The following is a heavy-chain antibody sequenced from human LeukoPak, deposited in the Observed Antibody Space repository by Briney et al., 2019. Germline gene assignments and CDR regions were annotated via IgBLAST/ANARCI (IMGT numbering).Heavy chain of an antibody. CDR2: ISSSSSYI. CDR3: ARGKTPAVTTPFDY. J-gene: IGHJ4*02. Sequence: GGSLRLSCAASGFTFSSYSMNWVRQAPGKGLEWVSSISSSSSYIYYADSVKGRFTISRDNAKNSLYLQMNSLRAEDTAVYYCARGKTPAVTTPFDYWGQGTLVTVSS. D-gene: IGHD4-17*01. CDR1: GFTFSSYS. V-gene: IGHV3-21*01.